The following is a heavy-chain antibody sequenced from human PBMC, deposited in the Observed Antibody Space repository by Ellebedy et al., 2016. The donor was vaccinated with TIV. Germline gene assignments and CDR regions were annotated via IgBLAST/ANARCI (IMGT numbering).Heavy chain of an antibody. D-gene: IGHD2-15*01. V-gene: IGHV3-23*01. CDR3: AKGCGGSCYWEAY. Sequence: PGGSLRLSCAASGFTFSNYVMSWVRQAPGKGLEWVSSISGGVGNTYYADSCKGRFTISRDNSKNTLYLQRNSLRAEDTAVYYCAKGCGGSCYWEAYWGQGTLVTVSS. J-gene: IGHJ4*02. CDR2: ISGGVGNT. CDR1: GFTFSNYV.